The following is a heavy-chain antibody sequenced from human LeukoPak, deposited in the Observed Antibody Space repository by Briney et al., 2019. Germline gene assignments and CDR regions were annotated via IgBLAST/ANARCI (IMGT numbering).Heavy chain of an antibody. J-gene: IGHJ4*02. CDR2: ISYDGSNK. CDR1: GFTFSSYA. D-gene: IGHD3-16*01. Sequence: PGRSLRLSCAASGFTFSSYAMHWVRQAPGKGLEWVAVISYDGSNKYYADSVKGRFTISRDNAKNSLYLQMNSLRAEDTAVYYCASPIVRAGPLGFDYWGQGTLVTVSS. V-gene: IGHV3-30-3*01. CDR3: ASPIVRAGPLGFDY.